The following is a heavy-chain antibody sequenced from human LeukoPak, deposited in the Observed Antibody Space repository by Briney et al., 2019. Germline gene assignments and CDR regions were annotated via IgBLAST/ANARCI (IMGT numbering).Heavy chain of an antibody. CDR1: GGSISSYY. Sequence: SETLSLTCTVSGGSISSYYWSWIRQPPGKGLEWIGYIYDNEGTYYNPSLKSRVTISVDTSKNQFSLKLTSVTAADTAVYYCARDNMSHWFDPWGQGTLVTVSS. J-gene: IGHJ5*02. CDR2: IYDNEGT. D-gene: IGHD2/OR15-2a*01. CDR3: ARDNMSHWFDP. V-gene: IGHV4-59*01.